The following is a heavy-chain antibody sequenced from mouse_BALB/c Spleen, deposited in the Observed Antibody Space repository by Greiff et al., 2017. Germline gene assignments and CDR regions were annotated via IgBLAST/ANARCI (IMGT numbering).Heavy chain of an antibody. J-gene: IGHJ4*01. D-gene: IGHD1-1*01. CDR3: ASYGSSYGYAMDY. CDR2: IWAGGST. V-gene: IGHV2-9*02. CDR1: GFSLTSYG. Sequence: QVQLQQSGPGLVAPSQSLSITCTVSGFSLTSYGVHWVRQPPGKGLEWLGVIWAGGSTNYNSALMSRLSISKDNSKSQVFLKMNSLQTDDTAMYYCASYGSSYGYAMDYWGQGTSVTVSS.